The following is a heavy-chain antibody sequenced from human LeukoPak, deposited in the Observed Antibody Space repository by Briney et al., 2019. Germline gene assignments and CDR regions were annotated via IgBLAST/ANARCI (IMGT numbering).Heavy chain of an antibody. V-gene: IGHV3-74*01. CDR3: ARMFTAMVPGWYFDL. Sequence: PGGSLRLSCAASGFTFGSYWMRWVRQAPGKGLVWVSRINSDGSSTSYADSVKGRFTISRDNAKNTLYLQMNSLRAEDTAVYYCARMFTAMVPGWYFDLWGRGTLVTVSS. CDR1: GFTFGSYW. J-gene: IGHJ2*01. D-gene: IGHD5-18*01. CDR2: INSDGSST.